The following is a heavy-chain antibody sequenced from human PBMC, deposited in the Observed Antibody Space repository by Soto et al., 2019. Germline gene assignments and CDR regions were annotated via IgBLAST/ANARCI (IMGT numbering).Heavy chain of an antibody. V-gene: IGHV1-8*01. Sequence: QVQLVQSGAEVKKPGASVKVSCKASGYTFTSYDINWVRQATGQGLEWMGWMNPNSGNTGYAQKFQGRDTMTRNTSISTAYMELSSMRSEDTAVYYWARRGYSSSWYYYYYSGMDVWGQGTTVTVSS. D-gene: IGHD6-13*01. CDR1: GYTFTSYD. CDR3: ARRGYSSSWYYYYYSGMDV. J-gene: IGHJ6*02. CDR2: MNPNSGNT.